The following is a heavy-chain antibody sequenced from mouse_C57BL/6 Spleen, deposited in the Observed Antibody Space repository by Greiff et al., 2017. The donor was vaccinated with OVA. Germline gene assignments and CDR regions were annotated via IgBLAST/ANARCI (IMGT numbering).Heavy chain of an antibody. CDR2: INPSSGYT. CDR1: GYTFTSYT. V-gene: IGHV1-4*01. J-gene: IGHJ2*01. Sequence: VKLMESGAELARPGASVKMSCKASGYTFTSYTMHWVKQRPGQGLEWIGYINPSSGYTKYNQKFKDKATLTADKSSSTAYMQLSSLTSEDSAVYYCARGLTTVVDYWGQGTTLTVSS. D-gene: IGHD1-1*01. CDR3: ARGLTTVVDY.